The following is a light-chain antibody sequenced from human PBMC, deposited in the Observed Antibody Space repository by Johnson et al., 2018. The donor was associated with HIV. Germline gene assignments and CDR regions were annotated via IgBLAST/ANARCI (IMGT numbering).Light chain of an antibody. CDR2: ENN. Sequence: QLVLTQPPSVSAAPGQKVTISCSGSSSNIGNNYVSWYQQLPGTAPKLLIYENNKRPSGIPDRFSGSKSGTSAALDIAGLQTGDEADYYCGTWDSSLTVGVFGSGTKVTVL. J-gene: IGLJ1*01. CDR3: GTWDSSLTVGV. CDR1: SSNIGNNY. V-gene: IGLV1-51*02.